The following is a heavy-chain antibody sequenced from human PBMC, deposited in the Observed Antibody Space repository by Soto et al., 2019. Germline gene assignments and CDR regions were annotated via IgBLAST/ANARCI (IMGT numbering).Heavy chain of an antibody. CDR1: GGSISSYY. CDR2: IYYSGST. CDR3: ASQYVEDYGDAGGWFDP. V-gene: IGHV4-59*01. J-gene: IGHJ5*02. Sequence: QVQLQESGPGLVKPSETLSLTCTVSGGSISSYYWSWIRQPPGKGLEWIGYIYYSGSTNYNPSLKSRVTISVDTSKNQFSLKLSSVTAADTAVYYCASQYVEDYGDAGGWFDPWGQGTLVTVSS. D-gene: IGHD4-17*01.